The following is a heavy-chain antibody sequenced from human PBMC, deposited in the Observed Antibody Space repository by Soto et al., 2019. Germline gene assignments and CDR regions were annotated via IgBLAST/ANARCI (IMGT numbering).Heavy chain of an antibody. CDR1: GFTFSSYG. CDR2: IWYDGSNK. D-gene: IGHD6-6*01. V-gene: IGHV3-33*01. J-gene: IGHJ3*02. Sequence: GGSLRLSCAASGFTFSSYGMHWVRQAPGKGLEWVAVIWYDGSNKYYADSVKGRFTISRDNSKNTLYLQMNSLRAEDTAVYYCARPVSQKLVHDAFDIWGQGIMVTVSS. CDR3: ARPVSQKLVHDAFDI.